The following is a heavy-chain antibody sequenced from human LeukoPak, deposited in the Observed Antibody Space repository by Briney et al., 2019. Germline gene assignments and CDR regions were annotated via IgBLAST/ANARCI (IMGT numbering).Heavy chain of an antibody. CDR1: GFTFSSYV. V-gene: IGHV3-30-3*01. J-gene: IGHJ4*02. D-gene: IGHD3-22*01. Sequence: GGSLRLSCAASGFTFSSYVMHWVRQAPGKGLEWVAVISYDGSNEYYADSVKGRFTISRDNSKNTLYLRMNSLRAEDTAVYYCARINMMGFDYWGQGTLVTVSS. CDR3: ARINMMGFDY. CDR2: ISYDGSNE.